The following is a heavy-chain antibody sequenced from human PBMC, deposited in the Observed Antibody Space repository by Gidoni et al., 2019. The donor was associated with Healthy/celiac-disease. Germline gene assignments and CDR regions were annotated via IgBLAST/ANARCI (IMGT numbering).Heavy chain of an antibody. CDR2: INHSGST. Sequence: QVQLQQWGAGLLKPSETLSLTCAVYGGSFSGYYWSWIRQPPGKGLEWIGEINHSGSTNYNPSLKSRVTISVDTSKNQFSLKLSSVTAADTAVYYCARGLMVRGVITLYYFDYWGQGTLVTVSS. CDR1: GGSFSGYY. V-gene: IGHV4-34*01. CDR3: ARGLMVRGVITLYYFDY. D-gene: IGHD3-10*01. J-gene: IGHJ4*02.